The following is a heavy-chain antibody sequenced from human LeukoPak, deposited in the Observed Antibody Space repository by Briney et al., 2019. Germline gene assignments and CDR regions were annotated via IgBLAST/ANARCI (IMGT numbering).Heavy chain of an antibody. V-gene: IGHV1-46*01. Sequence: VASVKVSCKASGYTFTSYYMHWVRQAPGQGLEWMGIINPSGGSTSYAQKFQGRVTMTRDMSTSTVYMELSSLRSDDTAVYYCAIIPPPCSGGSCYLGDYWGQGTLVTVSS. CDR3: AIIPPPCSGGSCYLGDY. D-gene: IGHD2-15*01. CDR1: GYTFTSYY. CDR2: INPSGGST. J-gene: IGHJ4*02.